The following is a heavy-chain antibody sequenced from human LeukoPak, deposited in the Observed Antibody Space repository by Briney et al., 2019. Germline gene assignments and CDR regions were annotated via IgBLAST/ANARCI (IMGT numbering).Heavy chain of an antibody. V-gene: IGHV1-8*01. J-gene: IGHJ4*02. D-gene: IGHD2-15*01. CDR1: GYTFTSYD. CDR3: ARAGLTPLPRRGMSDY. CDR2: MNPNSGNT. Sequence: ASVKVSCKASGYTFTSYDINWVRQATGQGLEWMGWMNPNSGNTGYAQKFQGRVTMTRNTSISTAYMELSSLRSEDTAVYYCARAGLTPLPRRGMSDYWGQGTLVTVSS.